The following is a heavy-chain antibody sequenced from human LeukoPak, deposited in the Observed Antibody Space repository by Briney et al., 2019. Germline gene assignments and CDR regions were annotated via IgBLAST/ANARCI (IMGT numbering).Heavy chain of an antibody. J-gene: IGHJ4*02. V-gene: IGHV3-7*01. CDR3: AREYGDSMDYFDY. CDR2: IKQDGSEK. Sequence: GGSLRLSCAASGFTFSSYWMSWVRQAPGKGLEWVANIKQDGSEKNYVDSVKGRFTISRDNAKNSLYLQMNSLRAEDTAVYYCAREYGDSMDYFDYWGQGTLVTVSS. D-gene: IGHD4-17*01. CDR1: GFTFSSYW.